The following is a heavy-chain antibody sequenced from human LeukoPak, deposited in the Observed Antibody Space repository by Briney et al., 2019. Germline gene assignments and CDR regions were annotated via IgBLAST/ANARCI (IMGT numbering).Heavy chain of an antibody. V-gene: IGHV4-38-2*02. Sequence: SETLSLTCTVSGYSISSGYYWGWIRQPPGKGLEWIGSIYHSGSTYYNPSLKSRVTISVDTSKNQFSLKLSSVTAADTAVYYCARDPLSSGWYPNWFDPWGQGTLVTVSS. CDR2: IYHSGST. D-gene: IGHD6-19*01. J-gene: IGHJ5*02. CDR1: GYSISSGYY. CDR3: ARDPLSSGWYPNWFDP.